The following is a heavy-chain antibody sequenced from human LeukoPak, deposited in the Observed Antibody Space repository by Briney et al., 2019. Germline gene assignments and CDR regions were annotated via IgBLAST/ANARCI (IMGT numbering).Heavy chain of an antibody. Sequence: PGRSLRLSCAASGFTFSSYAMHWVRQAPGKGLEWVAVISYDGSNKYYADSVKGRFTISRDNSKNTLYLQMKSLRAEDTAVYYCARDPGGYSGSSRFDPWGQGTLVTVSS. CDR1: GFTFSSYA. J-gene: IGHJ5*02. V-gene: IGHV3-30*14. CDR3: ARDPGGYSGSSRFDP. D-gene: IGHD1-26*01. CDR2: ISYDGSNK.